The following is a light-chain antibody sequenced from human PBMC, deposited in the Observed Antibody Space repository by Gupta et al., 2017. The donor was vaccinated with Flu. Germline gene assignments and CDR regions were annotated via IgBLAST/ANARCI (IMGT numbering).Light chain of an antibody. CDR3: QQSYITPLT. Sequence: DIQVTQSPSSLSVSVGDTVTITCRTSQNISTFLNWFQQKPGKAPNLLIYAVSSLQSGVPSRFGGGGSGTVFTLTIKGLQPEDFATYFCQQSYITPLTFGGGTKVEMK. V-gene: IGKV1-39*01. CDR1: QNISTF. CDR2: AVS. J-gene: IGKJ4*01.